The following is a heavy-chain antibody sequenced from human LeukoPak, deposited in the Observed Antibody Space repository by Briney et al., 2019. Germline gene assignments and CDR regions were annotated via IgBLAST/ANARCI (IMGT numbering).Heavy chain of an antibody. CDR1: GFPFSSYW. CDR2: IKQDGSKK. CDR3: ARGPNSNWSGLDF. Sequence: GGSLRLSCVASGFPFSSYWMTWVRQAPGKGLEWVANIKQDGSKKSYVDSVKGRFTVSRDNAKNTLYLQVNNLRAEDTAVYYCARGPNSNWSGLDFWGQGTLLTVSS. J-gene: IGHJ4*02. D-gene: IGHD6-6*01. V-gene: IGHV3-7*01.